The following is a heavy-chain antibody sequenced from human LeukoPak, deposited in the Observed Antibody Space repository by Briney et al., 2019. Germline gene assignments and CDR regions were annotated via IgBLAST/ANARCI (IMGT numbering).Heavy chain of an antibody. J-gene: IGHJ3*02. V-gene: IGHV3-30*18. Sequence: GGSLRLSCAASGFTFSSYGMHWVRQAPGKGLEWVAAISYDGSNKYYVDSVKGRFPISRDNSKNTLYLQMNSLRAEDTAVYYCAKDLGYCSSTSCSYNAFDIWGQGTMVTVSS. CDR2: ISYDGSNK. CDR3: AKDLGYCSSTSCSYNAFDI. D-gene: IGHD2-2*01. CDR1: GFTFSSYG.